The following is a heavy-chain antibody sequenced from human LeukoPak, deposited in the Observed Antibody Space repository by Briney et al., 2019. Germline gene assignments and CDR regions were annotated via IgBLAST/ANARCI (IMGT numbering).Heavy chain of an antibody. CDR2: ISWDGGST. J-gene: IGHJ3*02. Sequence: PGGSLRLSCAASGFTFDDYTMHWVRQAPGKGLEWVSLISWDGGSTYYADSVKGRFTISRDNSKNSLYLQMNSLRAEDTAVYYCAKDRSIAAGDDAFDIWGQGTMVTVSS. D-gene: IGHD6-13*01. V-gene: IGHV3-43*01. CDR3: AKDRSIAAGDDAFDI. CDR1: GFTFDDYT.